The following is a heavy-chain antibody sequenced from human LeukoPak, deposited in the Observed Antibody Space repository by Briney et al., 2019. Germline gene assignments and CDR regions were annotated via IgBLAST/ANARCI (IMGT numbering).Heavy chain of an antibody. D-gene: IGHD6-13*01. J-gene: IGHJ4*02. CDR2: ISYDGSNK. CDR1: GFTFSSYA. V-gene: IGHV3-30-3*01. Sequence: GGSLRLSCAASGFTFSSYAMHWVRQAPGKGLEWVAVISYDGSNKYYTDSVKGRFTISRDNSKNTLYLQMNSLGAEDTAVYYCASGGEQTGYSSFYYFDYWGQGTLVTVSS. CDR3: ASGGEQTGYSSFYYFDY.